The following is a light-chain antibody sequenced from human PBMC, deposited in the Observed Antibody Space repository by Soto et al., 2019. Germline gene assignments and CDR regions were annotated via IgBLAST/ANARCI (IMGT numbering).Light chain of an antibody. CDR2: GAS. Sequence: TQSPSTLSGSVGDRVTITCRASQSVSNNYLAWYQQKPGQATRLLIYGASNRATGIPDRFSGSGSGTDFTLTISRLEPEDFAVYYCQQYGSSGTFGQGTKVDIK. CDR3: QQYGSSGT. J-gene: IGKJ1*01. V-gene: IGKV3-20*01. CDR1: QSVSNNY.